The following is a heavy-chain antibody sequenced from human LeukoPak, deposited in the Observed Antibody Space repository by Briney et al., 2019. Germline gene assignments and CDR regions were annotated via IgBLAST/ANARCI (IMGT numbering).Heavy chain of an antibody. D-gene: IGHD7-27*01. Sequence: SETLSLTCTVSGGSISSHYWSWIRQPPGKGQEWIGYINYSGSTNYNPSLKSRVTISVDTSKNQFSLNLSSVTAANTAVYYCARRYRTGVFDCWGQGTLVTVSS. CDR3: ARRYRTGVFDC. CDR2: INYSGST. V-gene: IGHV4-59*08. J-gene: IGHJ4*02. CDR1: GGSISSHY.